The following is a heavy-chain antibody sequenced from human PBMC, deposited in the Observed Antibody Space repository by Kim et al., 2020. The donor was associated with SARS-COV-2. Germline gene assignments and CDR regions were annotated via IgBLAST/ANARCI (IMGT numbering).Heavy chain of an antibody. D-gene: IGHD2-2*01. CDR3: ARRRIVVVPAAPDWFDP. CDR2: INHSGST. J-gene: IGHJ5*02. CDR1: GGSFSGYY. Sequence: SETLSLTCAVYGGSFSGYYWSWIRQPPGKGLEWIGEINHSGSTNYNPSLKSRVTISVDTSKNQFSLKLSSVTAADTAVYYCARRRIVVVPAAPDWFDPWG. V-gene: IGHV4-34*01.